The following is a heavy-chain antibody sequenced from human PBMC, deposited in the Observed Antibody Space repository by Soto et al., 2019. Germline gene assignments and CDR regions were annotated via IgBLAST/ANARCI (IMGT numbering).Heavy chain of an antibody. CDR1: GFTVSSIY. V-gene: IGHV3-53*01. CDR3: ARLCGGDCSDAFDI. Sequence: EVQLVESGGGLIQPGGSLRLSCAASGFTVSSIYMSWFRKAPGKGLEWVSVSYSGVSTYYADTVKGRFTISRDNSKNTVYIQMNSLRAEDTAVYYCARLCGGDCSDAFDIWGRGTMVTVSS. J-gene: IGHJ3*02. CDR2: SYSGVST. D-gene: IGHD2-21*02.